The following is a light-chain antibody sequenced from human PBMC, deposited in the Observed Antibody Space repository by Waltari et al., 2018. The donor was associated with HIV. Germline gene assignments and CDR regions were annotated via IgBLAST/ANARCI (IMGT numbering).Light chain of an antibody. J-gene: IGKJ2*01. CDR2: EAS. Sequence: DIQVTQSPSTLSSFVGDRVSITCRASYNVHQWLAWYQQKPGQAPKLLIYEASTLESGVPSRFRGSGSGTEFTLTITNLQPEDSATYFCQHYANYYSFGQGTRLEI. CDR3: QHYANYYS. V-gene: IGKV1-5*03. CDR1: YNVHQW.